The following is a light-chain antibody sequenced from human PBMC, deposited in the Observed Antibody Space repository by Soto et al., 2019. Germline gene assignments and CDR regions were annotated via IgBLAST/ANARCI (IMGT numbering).Light chain of an antibody. CDR1: QGIGSW. CDR2: SAS. V-gene: IGKV1-12*01. CDR3: QEGNSFPPT. Sequence: DIQVTQSPSSVSASVGDRVTITCRASQGIGSWLAWYQQKPGKAPKLLIYSASTLQSGVPSRFSGSGSGTDFTLTINTQQPEDFATYYCQEGNSFPPTFGGGTKVEIK. J-gene: IGKJ4*01.